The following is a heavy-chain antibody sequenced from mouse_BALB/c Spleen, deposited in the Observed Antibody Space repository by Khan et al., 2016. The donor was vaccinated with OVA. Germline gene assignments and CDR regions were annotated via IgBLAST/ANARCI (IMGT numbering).Heavy chain of an antibody. J-gene: IGHJ4*01. V-gene: IGHV2-2*02. Sequence: QVQLKQSGPGLVQPSQSLSITCTVSGFSLTSYGVHWVCQSPGKGLEWLGVIWSGRTTDYNAAFVSRLSISNDNSKSQVFFKMNSLQPNDTAIYYCARSPLYYGSSVYALDYWGQGTSVTVSS. D-gene: IGHD1-1*01. CDR1: GFSLTSYG. CDR2: IWSGRTT. CDR3: ARSPLYYGSSVYALDY.